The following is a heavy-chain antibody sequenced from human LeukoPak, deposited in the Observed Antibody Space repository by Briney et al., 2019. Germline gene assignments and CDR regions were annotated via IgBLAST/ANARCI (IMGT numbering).Heavy chain of an antibody. CDR2: IKQDGSEK. J-gene: IGHJ6*02. CDR1: GFTFSSYG. Sequence: QAGGSLRLSCAASGFTFSSYGMHWVRQAPGKGLEWVANIKQDGSEKYYVDSVKGRFTISRDNAKNSLYLQMNSLRAEDTAVYYCARTAAGIYYYGMDVWGQGTTVTVSS. CDR3: ARTAAGIYYYGMDV. V-gene: IGHV3-7*01. D-gene: IGHD6-13*01.